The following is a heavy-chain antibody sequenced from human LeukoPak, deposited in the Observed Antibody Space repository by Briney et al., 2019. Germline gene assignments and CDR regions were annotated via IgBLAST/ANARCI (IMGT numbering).Heavy chain of an antibody. Sequence: ASVKVSCKASGYTFTSYGLSWVRQAPGQGLEWMVWISDYNGNTNYAQKFQGRVTMTTDTSTSTAYMELRSLRSDDTAVYYCARGEIVPLLWSTFDYWGQGTLVTVSS. CDR2: ISDYNGNT. J-gene: IGHJ4*02. V-gene: IGHV1-18*01. CDR3: ARGEIVPLLWSTFDY. D-gene: IGHD3-10*01. CDR1: GYTFTSYG.